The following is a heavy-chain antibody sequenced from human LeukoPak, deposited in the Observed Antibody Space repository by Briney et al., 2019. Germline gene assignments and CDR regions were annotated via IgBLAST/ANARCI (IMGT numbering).Heavy chain of an antibody. CDR3: ARFVLRYFDWSRDY. J-gene: IGHJ4*02. V-gene: IGHV3-48*03. CDR1: GFTFSSYE. Sequence: GGSLRLSRAASGFTFSSYEMNWVRQAPGKGLEWVSYISSSGSTIYYADSVKGRFTISRDNAKNSLYLQMNSLRAEDTAVYYCARFVLRYFDWSRDYWGQGTLVTVSS. D-gene: IGHD3-9*01. CDR2: ISSSGSTI.